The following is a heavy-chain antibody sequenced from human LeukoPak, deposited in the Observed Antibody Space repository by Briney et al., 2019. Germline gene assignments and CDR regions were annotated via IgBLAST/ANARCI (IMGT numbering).Heavy chain of an antibody. J-gene: IGHJ4*02. CDR3: AKGAEHYYDSSGYYSPAGWFDY. CDR1: GFTFSSYA. V-gene: IGHV3-23*01. D-gene: IGHD3-22*01. Sequence: GGSLRLSCAASGFTFSSYAMSWVRQAPGKGLEWVSAISGSGGSTYYADSVKGRFTISRDNSKSTLYLQMNSLRAEDTAVYYCAKGAEHYYDSSGYYSPAGWFDYWGQGTLVTVSS. CDR2: ISGSGGST.